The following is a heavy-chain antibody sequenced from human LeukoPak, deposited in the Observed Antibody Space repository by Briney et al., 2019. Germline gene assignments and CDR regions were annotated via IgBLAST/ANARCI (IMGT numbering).Heavy chain of an antibody. CDR2: ISWNSGSI. D-gene: IGHD3-10*01. Sequence: GGSLRLSCAASGFTFDDYAMHWVRQAPGKGLEWVSGISWNSGSIGYADSVKGRFTISRDNSKNTLYLQMNSLRAEDTAVYYCAKDRILWFGESFWFDPWGQGTLVTVSS. CDR3: AKDRILWFGESFWFDP. V-gene: IGHV3-9*01. J-gene: IGHJ5*02. CDR1: GFTFDDYA.